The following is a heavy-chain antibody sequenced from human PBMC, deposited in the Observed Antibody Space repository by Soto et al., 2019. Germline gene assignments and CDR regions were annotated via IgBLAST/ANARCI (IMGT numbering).Heavy chain of an antibody. CDR1: GGSISSSIYY. Sequence: SETLSLTCTVSGGSISSSIYYGAWIRQPPGKVLDWIGSIYYSGSTYYNPSLKSRVTISVDTSKNQFSLKLSSVTAADTAVYYCARRSKKLIAASHPVDYYYYYGMDVWGQGTTVTVSS. V-gene: IGHV4-39*01. D-gene: IGHD6-13*01. CDR2: IYYSGST. J-gene: IGHJ6*02. CDR3: ARRSKKLIAASHPVDYYYYYGMDV.